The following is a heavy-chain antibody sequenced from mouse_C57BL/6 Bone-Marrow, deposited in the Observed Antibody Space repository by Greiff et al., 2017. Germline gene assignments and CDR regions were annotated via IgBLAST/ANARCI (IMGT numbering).Heavy chain of an antibody. J-gene: IGHJ2*01. CDR1: GFTFSSYG. Sequence: EVKLMESGGDLVKPGGSLKLSCAASGFTFSSYGMSWVRQTPDTRLEWVATISSGGSYTYYPDSVKGRFTISRDNAKNTLYLQMSSLKSEDTAMYYCARHENYGSSYPFDYWGQGTTLTVSS. CDR2: ISSGGSYT. V-gene: IGHV5-6*01. D-gene: IGHD1-1*01. CDR3: ARHENYGSSYPFDY.